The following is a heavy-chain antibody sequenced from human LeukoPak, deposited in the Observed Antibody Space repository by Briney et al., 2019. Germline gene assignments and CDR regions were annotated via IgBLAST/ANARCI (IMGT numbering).Heavy chain of an antibody. CDR1: GFTFTKYA. Sequence: HAGGSLRLSCAASGFTFTKYAVHWVRQAPGKGLEWVALISKDGSYEDYIDSVKGRFTISRDNSKNTVSLQMNTLRGEDTGVYYCARDWKTNSFDYWGQGTLVTVSS. V-gene: IGHV3-30*03. J-gene: IGHJ4*02. CDR3: ARDWKTNSFDY. D-gene: IGHD1-1*01. CDR2: ISKDGSYE.